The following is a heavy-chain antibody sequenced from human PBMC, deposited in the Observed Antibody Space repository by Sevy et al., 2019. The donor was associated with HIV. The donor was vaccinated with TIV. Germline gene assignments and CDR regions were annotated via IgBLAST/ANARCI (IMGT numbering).Heavy chain of an antibody. CDR2: FDPEDDKT. J-gene: IGHJ4*02. D-gene: IGHD3-22*01. CDR3: ATTKDYYDNSGYPFDY. CDR1: GYTLTQLS. Sequence: ASVKVSCKVSGYTLTQLSMHWVRQAPGKGLEWMGTFDPEDDKTIYAQKFQGRVTMTEDKSTDTAYMELSSLRSEDTARFYCATTKDYYDNSGYPFDYWGQGTLVTVSS. V-gene: IGHV1-24*01.